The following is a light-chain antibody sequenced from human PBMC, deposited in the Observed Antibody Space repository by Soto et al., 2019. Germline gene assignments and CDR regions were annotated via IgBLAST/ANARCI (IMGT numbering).Light chain of an antibody. CDR3: QQYESYSKT. Sequence: DIQMTQSPSTLSASVGERVTITCRASQSISIWLAWYQQKPGKAPKLLIYKASSLETGVPSRFSGSGSRTEFTLTISSLQPDDVATYYCQQYESYSKTFGQGTKVEIK. J-gene: IGKJ1*01. CDR2: KAS. V-gene: IGKV1-5*03. CDR1: QSISIW.